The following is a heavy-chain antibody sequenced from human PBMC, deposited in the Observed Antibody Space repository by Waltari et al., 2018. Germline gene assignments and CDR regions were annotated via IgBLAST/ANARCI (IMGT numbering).Heavy chain of an antibody. CDR3: ANRYGFDP. CDR1: GFTFSSYA. D-gene: IGHD3-9*01. V-gene: IGHV3-23*04. CDR2: ISGSGGNK. J-gene: IGHJ5*02. Sequence: EVQLVESGGGLVQPGGSLRLSCAASGFTFSSYAMSWVRQAPGKGLEWVSGISGSGGNKYYADSGKGRFTISRDNSKNTLYLQMNSLRAEDTAVYYCANRYGFDPWGQGTLVTVSS.